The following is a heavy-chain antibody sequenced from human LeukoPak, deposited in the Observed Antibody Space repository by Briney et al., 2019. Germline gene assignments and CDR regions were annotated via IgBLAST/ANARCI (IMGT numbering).Heavy chain of an antibody. CDR2: TSWNSGSI. V-gene: IGHV3-9*01. Sequence: GGSLRLSCAASGFTFDDYAMHWVRQAPGKGLEWVSGTSWNSGSIGYADSVKGRFTISRDNAKNSLYLQMNSLRAEDTALYYCARRIAVAGADYFDYWGQGTLVTVSS. J-gene: IGHJ4*02. CDR1: GFTFDDYA. CDR3: ARRIAVAGADYFDY. D-gene: IGHD6-19*01.